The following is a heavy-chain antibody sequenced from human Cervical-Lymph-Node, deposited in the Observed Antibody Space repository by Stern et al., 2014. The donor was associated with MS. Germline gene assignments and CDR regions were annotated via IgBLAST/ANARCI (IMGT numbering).Heavy chain of an antibody. Sequence: EVQLVESGGGLVQPGGSLRLSCVASGFSFGTSWMSWVRQHPGRGLEWVANIRQDGYDKFYVDSVKGRFTISRDNARNSLYLQMNSLTVADTAVYYCARDRRAFLDYWGQGTHVAVSS. CDR1: GFSFGTSW. CDR3: ARDRRAFLDY. V-gene: IGHV3-7*01. D-gene: IGHD2/OR15-2a*01. J-gene: IGHJ4*02. CDR2: IRQDGYDK.